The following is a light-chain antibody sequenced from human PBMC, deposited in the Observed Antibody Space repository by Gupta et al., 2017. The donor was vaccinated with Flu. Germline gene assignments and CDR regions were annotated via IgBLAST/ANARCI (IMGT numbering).Light chain of an antibody. J-gene: IGKJ1*01. CDR1: QSVSSN. CDR3: QQYNNWPPWT. V-gene: IGKV3-15*01. Sequence: ERASLSCRASQSVSSNLAWYQQKPGQAPRILIYGASNRATCIPARFSGSGSGTEFTLTISSLQSEDFAVYYCQQYNNWPPWTFGQGTKVEIK. CDR2: GAS.